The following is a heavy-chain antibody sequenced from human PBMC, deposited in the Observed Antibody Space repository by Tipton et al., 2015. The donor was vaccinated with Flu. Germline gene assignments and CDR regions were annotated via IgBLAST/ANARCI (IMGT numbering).Heavy chain of an antibody. Sequence: LRLSCAASGFTFSDYYMSWIRQAPGKGLDWIGTIYHSGTTYYNPSLKSRLTMSVDTSNNQFSLKLNSVTAADTAVYYCARHTGDSVRGVVDYWGQGTLVTVSS. CDR2: IYHSGTT. J-gene: IGHJ4*02. CDR1: GFTFSDYY. CDR3: ARHTGDSVRGVVDY. V-gene: IGHV4-38-2*01. D-gene: IGHD3-10*02.